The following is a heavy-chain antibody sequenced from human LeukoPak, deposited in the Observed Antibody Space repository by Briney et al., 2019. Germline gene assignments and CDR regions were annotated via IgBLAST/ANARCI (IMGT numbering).Heavy chain of an antibody. D-gene: IGHD2-15*01. J-gene: IGHJ5*02. V-gene: IGHV1-18*01. CDR2: ISAYNGNT. Sequence: ASVKVSCKASGYTFTRYGISWVRQAPGQGLEWMGWISAYNGNTNYAQKLQGRVTMTTDTSTSTAYMELRSLRSDDTAVYYCARDHDIVVVVAANLGFDPWGQGTLVTVSS. CDR1: GYTFTRYG. CDR3: ARDHDIVVVVAANLGFDP.